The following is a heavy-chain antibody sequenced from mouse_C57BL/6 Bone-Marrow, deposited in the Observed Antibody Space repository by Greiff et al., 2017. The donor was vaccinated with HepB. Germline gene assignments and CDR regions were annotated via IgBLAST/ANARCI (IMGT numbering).Heavy chain of an antibody. CDR1: GYSITSGYY. Sequence: VQLKESGPGLVKPSQSLSLTCSVTGYSITSGYYWNWIRQFPGNKLEWMGYISYDGSNNYNPSLKNRISITRDTSKNQFFLKLNSVTTEDTATYYCARVFTTVVYFDYWGQGTTLTVSS. V-gene: IGHV3-6*01. CDR3: ARVFTTVVYFDY. D-gene: IGHD1-1*01. CDR2: ISYDGSN. J-gene: IGHJ2*01.